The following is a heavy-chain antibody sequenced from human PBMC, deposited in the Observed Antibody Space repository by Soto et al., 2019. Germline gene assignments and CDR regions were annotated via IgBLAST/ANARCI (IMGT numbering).Heavy chain of an antibody. J-gene: IGHJ4*02. CDR1: GFTFSSYA. CDR3: AKVPQPALTMVRGVLEC. CDR2: ISGSGGST. Sequence: EVQLLESGGGLVQPGGSLRLSCAASGFTFSSYAMSWVRQAPGKGLEWVSDISGSGGSTYYADSVKGRFTISRDNHKNTLYLEMNSLRAEDTAVYYCAKVPQPALTMVRGVLECWGQGTLVTVCS. D-gene: IGHD3-10*01. V-gene: IGHV3-23*01.